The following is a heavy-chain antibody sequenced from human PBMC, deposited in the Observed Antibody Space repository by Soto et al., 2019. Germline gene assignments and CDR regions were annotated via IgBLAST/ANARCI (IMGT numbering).Heavy chain of an antibody. CDR1: GGTFSSYI. CDR2: IIPILGIA. J-gene: IGHJ4*02. CDR3: ARFAPTALVGAADLDC. V-gene: IGHV1-69*02. Sequence: QVQLVQSGAEVKKPGSSVKVSCKASGGTFSSYIISWVRQAPGQGLEWMGRIIPILGIANYAQKLQGRVTINADKTTSTAYMELRRLRSKAAAVYYCARFAPTALVGAADLDCWGQGTLVTVSS. D-gene: IGHD1-26*01.